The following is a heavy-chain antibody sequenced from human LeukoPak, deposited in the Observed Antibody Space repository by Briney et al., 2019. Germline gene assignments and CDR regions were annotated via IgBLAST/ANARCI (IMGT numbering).Heavy chain of an antibody. CDR2: IDPQDGQT. V-gene: IGHV1-24*01. CDR3: ATHLDRSYYYFDF. D-gene: IGHD3-10*01. J-gene: IGHJ4*02. CDR1: GYGLSILS. Sequence: ASVKVSCKISGYGLSILSIHWVRQAPGEGLQWVGGIDPQDGQTTYAQPFHGRATISEDTFSDTAYLELNSLRSEDTALYYCATHLDRSYYYFDFWGQGTLVIVSS.